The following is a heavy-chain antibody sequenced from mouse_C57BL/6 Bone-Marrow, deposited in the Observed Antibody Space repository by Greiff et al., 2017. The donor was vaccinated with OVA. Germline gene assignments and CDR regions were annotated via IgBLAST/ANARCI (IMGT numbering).Heavy chain of an antibody. V-gene: IGHV1-52*01. CDR3: ARWDVEGYAYDFDC. CDR1: GYTFTSYW. CDR2: IDPSDSYT. J-gene: IGHJ2*01. Sequence: QVQLQQPGAELVRPGSSVKLSCKASGYTFTSYWMHWVKQRPIQGLEWIGNIDPSDSYTHYNQKFKGKATLTVDKSSSTAYMQLSSLTSEDSADYCAARWDVEGYAYDFDCWGKGTTLTVSS. D-gene: IGHD2-3*01.